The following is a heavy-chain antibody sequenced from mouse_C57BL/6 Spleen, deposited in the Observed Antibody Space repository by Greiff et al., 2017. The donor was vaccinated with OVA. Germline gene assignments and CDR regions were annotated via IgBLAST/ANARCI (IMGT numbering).Heavy chain of an antibody. Sequence: EVQLQQSGPELVKPGASVKISCKASGYTFTDYYMNWVKQSHGKSLEWIGDINPNNGGTSYNQKFKGKATLTVDKSSSTAYMELRSLTSEDSAVYYCARSGGNYVGDAMDYWGQGTSVTVSS. CDR1: GYTFTDYY. V-gene: IGHV1-26*01. J-gene: IGHJ4*01. CDR2: INPNNGGT. CDR3: ARSGGNYVGDAMDY. D-gene: IGHD2-1*01.